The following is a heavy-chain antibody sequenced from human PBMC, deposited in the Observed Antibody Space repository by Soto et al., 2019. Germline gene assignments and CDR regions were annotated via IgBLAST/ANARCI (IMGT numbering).Heavy chain of an antibody. J-gene: IGHJ4*02. CDR1: GFTFSSYV. D-gene: IGHD2-2*01. V-gene: IGHV3-33*01. CDR3: ARDLEGYCSTTSY. CDR2: IWYDGINK. Sequence: GGSLTLSCAASGFTFSSYVMHWDRQAPGKGLEWVAVIWYDGINKYYADSVKGRFTISRDNSKNTLYLQMNSLRAEDTAVYYCARDLEGYCSTTSYYGEGTLVTVSS.